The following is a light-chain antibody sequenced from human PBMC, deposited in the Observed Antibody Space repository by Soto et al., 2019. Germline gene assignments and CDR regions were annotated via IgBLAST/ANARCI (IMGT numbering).Light chain of an antibody. CDR1: QSINNY. CDR2: TAS. J-gene: IGKJ4*01. CDR3: LQSYSSPRT. Sequence: DIQMTQSPSSLSASVGDRVTITCRASQSINNYLNWYQQKPVKAPNFLSYTASTLQRGVPSRFSGSGSGTDFTLTISSLQPEDFATYYCLQSYSSPRTFGGGTKVEIK. V-gene: IGKV1-39*01.